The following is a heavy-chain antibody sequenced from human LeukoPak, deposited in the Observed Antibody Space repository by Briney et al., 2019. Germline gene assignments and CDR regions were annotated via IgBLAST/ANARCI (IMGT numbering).Heavy chain of an antibody. J-gene: IGHJ4*02. Sequence: SETLSLTCTVSGGSISSSSYYWGWIRQPPGKGLEWIGSIYYSGSTYYNPSLKSRVTISVDTSKNQFSLKLSSVTAADTAVYYCAREDGSQTDYWGQGTLVTVSS. CDR2: IYYSGST. V-gene: IGHV4-39*07. D-gene: IGHD5-24*01. CDR3: AREDGSQTDY. CDR1: GGSISSSSYY.